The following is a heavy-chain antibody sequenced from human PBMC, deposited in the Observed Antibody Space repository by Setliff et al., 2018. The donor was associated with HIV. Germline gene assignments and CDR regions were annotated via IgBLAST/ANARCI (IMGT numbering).Heavy chain of an antibody. V-gene: IGHV1-2*02. CDR3: ARARRDSYDRGRRNHYYIDV. D-gene: IGHD3-22*01. CDR2: IVPNSGET. Sequence: ASVKVSCKASGYTFSAYFIHWVRQAPGQGPEWMGWIVPNSGETSFAQKFQGRVTMTSDTSISTAYMELNNLKFEDTAVYYCARARRDSYDRGRRNHYYIDVWGKGTTVTVSS. J-gene: IGHJ6*03. CDR1: GYTFSAYF.